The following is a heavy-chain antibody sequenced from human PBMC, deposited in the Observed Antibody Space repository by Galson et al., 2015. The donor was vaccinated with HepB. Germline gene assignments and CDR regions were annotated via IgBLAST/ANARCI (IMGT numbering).Heavy chain of an antibody. CDR3: ARGGYSSGWYGGPYYYYYYMDV. D-gene: IGHD6-19*01. V-gene: IGHV4-59*01. J-gene: IGHJ6*03. CDR2: IYYSGST. CDR1: GGSISSYY. Sequence: ETLSLTCTVSGGSISSYYWSWIRQPPGKGLEWIGYIYYSGSTNYNPSLKSRVTISVDTSKNQFSLKLSSVTAADTAVYYCARGGYSSGWYGGPYYYYYYMDVWGKGTTVTVSS.